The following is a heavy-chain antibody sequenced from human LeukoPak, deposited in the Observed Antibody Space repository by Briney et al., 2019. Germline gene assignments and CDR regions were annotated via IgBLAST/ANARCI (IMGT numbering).Heavy chain of an antibody. CDR3: ASALYCSGGSCYDN. V-gene: IGHV1-2*02. J-gene: IGHJ4*02. D-gene: IGHD2-15*01. CDR1: GYTFTGYY. CDR2: INPNSGGT. Sequence: ASVKVSCKASGYTFTGYYMHWVRQAPGQGLEWMGWINPNSGGTNYAQKFQGRVTMTRDTSISTAYMELSRLRSDDTAVYYCASALYCSGGSCYDNWGQGTLVTVSS.